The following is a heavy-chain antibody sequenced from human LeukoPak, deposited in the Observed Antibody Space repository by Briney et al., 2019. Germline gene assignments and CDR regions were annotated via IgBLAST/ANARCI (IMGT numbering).Heavy chain of an antibody. CDR3: ARDLLGYGYFDL. CDR1: GGSISSGGYY. J-gene: IGHJ2*01. D-gene: IGHD7-27*01. CDR2: IYYSGST. Sequence: SQTLSLTCTVSGGSISSGGYYWSWIRQHPGKGLEWIGYIYYSGSTYYNPSLKSRVTISVDTSENQFSLKLSSVTAADTAVYYCARDLLGYGYFDLWGRGTLVTVSS. V-gene: IGHV4-31*03.